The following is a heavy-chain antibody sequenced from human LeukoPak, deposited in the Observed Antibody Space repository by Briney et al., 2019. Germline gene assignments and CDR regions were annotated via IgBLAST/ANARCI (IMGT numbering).Heavy chain of an antibody. CDR1: GGSFSGYY. D-gene: IGHD2-15*01. J-gene: IGHJ6*04. CDR2: INHSGST. CDR3: ARHRRYCSGGSCKDYYGMDV. V-gene: IGHV4-34*01. Sequence: SETLSLTCAVYGGSFSGYYWSWIRQPPGKGLEWIGEINHSGSTNYNPSVKSRVTISVDTSKNQFSLKLSSVTAADTAVYYCARHRRYCSGGSCKDYYGMDVWGKGTTVTVSS.